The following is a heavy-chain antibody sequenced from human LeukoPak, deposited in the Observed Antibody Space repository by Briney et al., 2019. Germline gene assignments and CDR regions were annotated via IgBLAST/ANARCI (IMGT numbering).Heavy chain of an antibody. CDR1: GFSLTTSGMC. CDR3: ARLYSSSSGLFDS. V-gene: IGHV2-70*11. J-gene: IGHJ4*02. D-gene: IGHD6-6*01. CDR2: IDWDDAK. Sequence: ESGPALVKPTQTLTLTFTFSGFSLTTSGMCVNWIRQPPGKALGWLARIDWDDAKWYSTSLKTRLTVSKDTSKNQVVLTMTNMDPVDTATYYCARLYSSSSGLFDSWGQGTLVTVSS.